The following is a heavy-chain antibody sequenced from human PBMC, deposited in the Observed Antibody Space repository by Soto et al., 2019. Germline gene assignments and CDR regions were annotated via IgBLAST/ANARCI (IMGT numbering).Heavy chain of an antibody. CDR1: GGSFSGYY. V-gene: IGHV4-34*01. D-gene: IGHD2-15*01. CDR3: ARGRMGDISLTDAFDI. Sequence: LQLPETLSLTCAVYGGSFSGYYWSWIRQPPGKGLEWIGEINHSGSTNYNPSLKSRVTISVDTSKNQFSLKLSSVTAADTAVYYCARGRMGDISLTDAFDIWGQGTMVTVSS. J-gene: IGHJ3*02. CDR2: INHSGST.